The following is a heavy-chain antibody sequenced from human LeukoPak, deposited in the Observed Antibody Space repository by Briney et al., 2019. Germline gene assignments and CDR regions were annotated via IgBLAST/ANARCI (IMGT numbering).Heavy chain of an antibody. J-gene: IGHJ4*02. Sequence: GGSLRLSCAASGFTFSSYSMNWVRQAPGKGLEWVSYISSSSSTIYYADSVEGRFTISRDNAKNSLYLQMNSLRAEDTAVYYCARAPYLSGGDWGYFDYWGQGTLVTVSS. CDR2: ISSSSSTI. D-gene: IGHD2-21*02. V-gene: IGHV3-48*01. CDR1: GFTFSSYS. CDR3: ARAPYLSGGDWGYFDY.